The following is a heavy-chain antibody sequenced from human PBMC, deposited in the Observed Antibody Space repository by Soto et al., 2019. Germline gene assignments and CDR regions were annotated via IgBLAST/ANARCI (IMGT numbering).Heavy chain of an antibody. CDR2: IYPGDFDT. Sequence: LGVSLKISCKVSGYSFTCYCIGWLRQFPGKELQRTGIIYPGDFDTTYSPSFQGQVTISADKSISTAYLQWSSLKASDTAMYYCARSIGGYTNAFDIWGQGTMVNVS. J-gene: IGHJ3*02. CDR1: GYSFTCYC. V-gene: IGHV5-51*01. D-gene: IGHD5-12*01. CDR3: ARSIGGYTNAFDI.